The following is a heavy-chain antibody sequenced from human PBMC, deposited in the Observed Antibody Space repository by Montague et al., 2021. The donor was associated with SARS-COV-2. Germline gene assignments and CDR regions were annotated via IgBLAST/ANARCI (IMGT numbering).Heavy chain of an antibody. D-gene: IGHD5-24*01. CDR2: ISGSGADI. CDR3: ARWRWQQSEFDY. Sequence: SLRLSCAASGFTFNSYTMNWVRQAPGKGLEWVASISGSGADIYYAPSLKGRFTISRDNARNSLFLQTSSLRADDTALYYCARWRWQQSEFDYWGQGTLVTVSS. V-gene: IGHV3-21*06. CDR1: GFTFNSYT. J-gene: IGHJ4*02.